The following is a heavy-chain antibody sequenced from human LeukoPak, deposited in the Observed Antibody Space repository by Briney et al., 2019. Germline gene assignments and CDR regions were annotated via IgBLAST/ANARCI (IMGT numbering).Heavy chain of an antibody. J-gene: IGHJ3*02. CDR1: GFTFDDYA. CDR2: ISWNSGSI. CDR3: AKDALGADAFDI. Sequence: GRSLRLSCAASGFTFDDYAMHWVRQAPGKGLEWVSGISWNSGSIGYADSVKGRFTISRDNAKNSLYLQMNSLRAEDTALYYCAKDALGADAFDIWGQGTMVTASS. V-gene: IGHV3-9*01. D-gene: IGHD3-16*01.